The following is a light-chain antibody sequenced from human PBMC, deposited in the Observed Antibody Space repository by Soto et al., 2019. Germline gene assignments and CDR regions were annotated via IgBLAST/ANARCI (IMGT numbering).Light chain of an antibody. V-gene: IGLV2-14*01. CDR1: SSDVGGSAY. J-gene: IGLJ2*01. CDR3: CSYAGSSTVV. CDR2: EDT. Sequence: QSVLTQPASVSGSPGQSITISCTGTSSDVGGSAYVSWYQQFPGNVPKLMIYEDTKRPSGVSNRFSGSKSGYTASLTISGLQAEDEADYYCCSYAGSSTVVFGGGTKLTVL.